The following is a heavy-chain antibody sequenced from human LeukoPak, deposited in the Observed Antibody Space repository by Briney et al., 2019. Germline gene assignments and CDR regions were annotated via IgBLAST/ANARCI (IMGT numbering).Heavy chain of an antibody. J-gene: IGHJ6*03. V-gene: IGHV1-8*01. CDR1: GYTFTSYD. CDR2: MNPNSGNT. Sequence: ASVKVSCKASGYTFTSYDINWVRQATGQGLEWMGWMNPNSGNTGYAQKFQGRVTMTRDTSISTAYMELSRLRSDDTAVYYCARANDYYYYMDVWGKGTTVTVSS. CDR3: ARANDYYYYMDV.